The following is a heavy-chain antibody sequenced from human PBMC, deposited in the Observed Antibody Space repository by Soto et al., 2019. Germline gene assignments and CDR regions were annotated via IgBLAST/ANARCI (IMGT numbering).Heavy chain of an antibody. CDR2: ISYDGSNK. D-gene: IGHD6-6*01. CDR1: GFTFSSYG. Sequence: QVQLVESGGGVVQPGRSLRLSCAASGFTFSSYGMHWVRQAPGKGLEWVAVISYDGSNKYYADSVKGRFTISRDNSKNTLFLQMNSLRGEDTAVYYCAKESYSSSSYYYGMDVWGQWTTVTVSS. J-gene: IGHJ6*02. V-gene: IGHV3-30*18. CDR3: AKESYSSSSYYYGMDV.